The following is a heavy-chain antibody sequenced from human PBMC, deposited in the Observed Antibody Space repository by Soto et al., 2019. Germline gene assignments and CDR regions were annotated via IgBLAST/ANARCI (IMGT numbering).Heavy chain of an antibody. CDR3: AKDIWHRVARFGELLLPSDY. D-gene: IGHD3-10*01. CDR2: ISYDGSNK. J-gene: IGHJ4*02. Sequence: GGSLRLSCAASGFTFSSYGMHWVRQAPGKGLEWVAVISYDGSNKYYADSVKGRFTISRDNSKNTLYLQMNSLRAEDTAVYYCAKDIWHRVARFGELLLPSDYWGQGTLVTVSS. V-gene: IGHV3-30*18. CDR1: GFTFSSYG.